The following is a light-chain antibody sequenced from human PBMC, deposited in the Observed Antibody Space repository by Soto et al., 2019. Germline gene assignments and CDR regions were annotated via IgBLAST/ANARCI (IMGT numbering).Light chain of an antibody. Sequence: QSVLTQPPSASGTPGQRVSISCSGVSSNIGNNYVYWYQHLPGTAPKLLIYTNNQRPSGVPDRFSASKSGTSATLAISGLRSEDEADYYCAAWDDSLNSVIFGGGTKLTVL. V-gene: IGLV1-47*01. CDR3: AAWDDSLNSVI. J-gene: IGLJ2*01. CDR2: TNN. CDR1: SSNIGNNY.